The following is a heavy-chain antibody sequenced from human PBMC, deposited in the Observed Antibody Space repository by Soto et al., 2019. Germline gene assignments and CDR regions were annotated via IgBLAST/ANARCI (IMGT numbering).Heavy chain of an antibody. CDR2: IYNSGST. CDR1: GGSLSTYY. D-gene: IGHD3-10*01. J-gene: IGHJ6*02. CDR3: ARARITMVQEVIEYNMVV. Sequence: PSQTLSLTCTVSGGSLSTYYWSWIRRPPGKGLEWIGYIYNSGSTHSNPSLQSRVTISVDTSKNQFSLKLSSVTAADTAIYYCARARITMVQEVIEYNMVVWGQGTTVNVSS. V-gene: IGHV4-59*01.